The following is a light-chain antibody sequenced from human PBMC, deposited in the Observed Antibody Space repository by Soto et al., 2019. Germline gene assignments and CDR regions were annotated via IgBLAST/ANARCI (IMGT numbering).Light chain of an antibody. CDR1: QSLRRSNGYNY. Sequence: IVMNQSPLSLPVTPGEPASISCRSSQSLRRSNGYNYLDWYLQKPGQSPQLLIYLGSNRASGVPERFGGSGSGTDFTLKISRGEAEDVGVDSCRQGLQTPLTFGGGTKVEIK. CDR3: RQGLQTPLT. V-gene: IGKV2-28*01. J-gene: IGKJ4*01. CDR2: LGS.